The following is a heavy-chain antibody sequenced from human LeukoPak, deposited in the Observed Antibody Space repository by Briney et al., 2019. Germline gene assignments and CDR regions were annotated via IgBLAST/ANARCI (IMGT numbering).Heavy chain of an antibody. Sequence: QPGGSLRLSCAASGFTFSNYWMTWVRQAPGKGLEWVANIKQDGTEKYYVDSVKGRFTISRDNAENSLYLQMNGLRAEDTAVYYCTRDTGCPGGTCYSFYDCWGQGTLVTVSS. CDR3: TRDTGCPGGTCYSFYDC. CDR2: IKQDGTEK. CDR1: GFTFSNYW. D-gene: IGHD2-15*01. J-gene: IGHJ4*02. V-gene: IGHV3-7*01.